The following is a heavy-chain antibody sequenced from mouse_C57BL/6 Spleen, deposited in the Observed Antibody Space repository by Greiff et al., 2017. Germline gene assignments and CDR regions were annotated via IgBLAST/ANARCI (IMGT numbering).Heavy chain of an antibody. CDR2: FHPYNDDT. Sequence: VKLQQSGAELVKPGASVKMSCKASGYTFTTYPIEWMKQNHGKSLEWIGNFHPYNDDTKYNEKFKGKATLTVEKSSSTVYLELSRLTSDDSAVXYCARGGYYGQYYAMDYWGQGTSVTVSS. CDR3: ARGGYYGQYYAMDY. CDR1: GYTFTTYP. J-gene: IGHJ4*01. D-gene: IGHD2-1*01. V-gene: IGHV1-47*01.